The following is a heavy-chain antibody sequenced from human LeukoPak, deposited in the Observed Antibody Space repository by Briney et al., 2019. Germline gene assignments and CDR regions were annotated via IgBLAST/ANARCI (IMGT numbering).Heavy chain of an antibody. CDR2: IYHSGST. CDR1: GGSITSSNW. V-gene: IGHV4-4*02. Sequence: SETLSLTCAVSGGSITSSNWWTWVRQPPGKGLEWIGEIYHSGSTNYNQFLKSRVTISVDKSNNQCSLKLTSVTAADTAVYYCARNAGNSDVDYWGQGTLVTVSS. D-gene: IGHD4-23*01. CDR3: ARNAGNSDVDY. J-gene: IGHJ4*02.